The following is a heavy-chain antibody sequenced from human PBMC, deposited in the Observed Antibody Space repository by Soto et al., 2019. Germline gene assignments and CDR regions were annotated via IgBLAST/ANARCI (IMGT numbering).Heavy chain of an antibody. CDR2: ISGSGGST. CDR3: AREDGSSGFLYYFDY. CDR1: GFTFSSYA. Sequence: GGSLRLSCAASGFTFSSYAMSWVRQAPGKGLEWVSAISGSGGSTYYADSVKGRFTISRDNSKNTLYLQMNSLRAADTAVYYCAREDGSSGFLYYFDYWGQGTLVTVSS. J-gene: IGHJ4*02. D-gene: IGHD6-6*01. V-gene: IGHV3-23*01.